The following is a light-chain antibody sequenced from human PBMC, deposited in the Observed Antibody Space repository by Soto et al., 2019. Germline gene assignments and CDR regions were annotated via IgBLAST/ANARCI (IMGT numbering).Light chain of an antibody. CDR1: QAINSY. V-gene: IGKV1-9*01. CDR2: GGS. J-gene: IGKJ4*01. CDR3: QHLNAFPLT. Sequence: IQLTQSPSSLSASVGDRVTITCRASQAINSYLAWYQQEPGKAPKLLIYGGSTSQSGVPSRFSGSGSGTDFTLTISSLQSEDFATYYCQHLNAFPLTFGGGTKVEI.